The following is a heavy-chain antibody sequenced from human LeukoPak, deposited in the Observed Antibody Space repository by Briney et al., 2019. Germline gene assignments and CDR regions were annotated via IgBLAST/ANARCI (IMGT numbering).Heavy chain of an antibody. CDR3: ARGRSSGSYYYYYYGMDV. D-gene: IGHD1-26*01. J-gene: IGHJ6*02. CDR2: MNPNSGNT. Sequence: ASVKVSCKGSGYTFTSYDINWVRQANGQGLEWVGWMNPNSGNTGYAQKFQGRVTMTRNTSISTAYMELSSLRSEDTAVYYCARGRSSGSYYYYYYGMDVWGQGTTVTVSS. V-gene: IGHV1-8*01. CDR1: GYTFTSYD.